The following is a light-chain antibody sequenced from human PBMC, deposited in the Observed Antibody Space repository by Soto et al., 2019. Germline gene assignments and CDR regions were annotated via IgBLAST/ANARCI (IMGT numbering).Light chain of an antibody. V-gene: IGKV3-15*01. Sequence: IVMTQSPATLSVSPGARAPLSCRAGQSIDSKLAWYQQRPGQAPRLLIYAASTRATGIPARFSGSGSGTEFTLTISGLQSEDFGVYYCQQYKSWRTFGQGTKVDIK. J-gene: IGKJ1*01. CDR3: QQYKSWRT. CDR2: AAS. CDR1: QSIDSK.